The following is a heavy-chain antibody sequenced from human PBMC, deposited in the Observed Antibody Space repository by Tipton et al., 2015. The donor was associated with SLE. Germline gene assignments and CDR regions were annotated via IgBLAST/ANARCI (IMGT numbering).Heavy chain of an antibody. Sequence: SLRLSCAASGFTFSSYAMHWVRQAPGKGLEWVALISDDGNNKYYADSVKGRFTVSRDNSKNTLYLQMNSLRAEDTAVYYSAGRLHQFDYWGQGTLVTVSS. J-gene: IGHJ4*02. CDR2: ISDDGNNK. D-gene: IGHD4-11*01. CDR1: GFTFSSYA. CDR3: AGRLHQFDY. V-gene: IGHV3-30*04.